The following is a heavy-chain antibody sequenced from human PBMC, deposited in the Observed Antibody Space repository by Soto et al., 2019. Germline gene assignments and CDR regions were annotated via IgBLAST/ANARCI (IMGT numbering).Heavy chain of an antibody. Sequence: QVQLVQSGAEVKKPGSSVKVSCKASGGTFSRYSITWVRQAPRHGLEWIGRIIPLFGIASYAQKFHGRVTITADESTSTAYMELSSLRSDDTAVYYCAREDRDRETGLVPAAIDGIDVWGQGTTVTVSS. CDR1: GGTFSRYS. CDR2: IIPLFGIA. J-gene: IGHJ6*02. CDR3: AREDRDRETGLVPAAIDGIDV. V-gene: IGHV1-69*08. D-gene: IGHD2-2*01.